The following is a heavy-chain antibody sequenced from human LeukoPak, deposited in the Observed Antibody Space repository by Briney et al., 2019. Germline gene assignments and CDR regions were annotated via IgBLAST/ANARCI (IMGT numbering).Heavy chain of an antibody. CDR3: ARTWDD. CDR1: GYSISSGYY. D-gene: IGHD1-26*01. V-gene: IGHV4-38-2*01. CDR2: IYHSGST. Sequence: SETLSLTCAVSGYSISSGYYWGWIRQPPGKGLEWIGSIYHSGSTYYNPSLESRVTISVDTSKNQFSLKLSSVTAADTAVYYCARTWDDWGQGTLVTVSS. J-gene: IGHJ4*02.